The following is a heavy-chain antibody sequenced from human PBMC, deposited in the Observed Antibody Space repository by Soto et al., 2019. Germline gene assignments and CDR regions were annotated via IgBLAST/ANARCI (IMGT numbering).Heavy chain of an antibody. CDR1: GGTFSSYA. CDR3: ARSRDGYNHGLNS. CDR2: IIPIFGTA. Sequence: SVKVSCKASGGTFSSYAISWVRQAPGQGLEWMGGIIPIFGTANYAQKFQGRSTVSKDDSKNTLYLQMTSLRAEDTAMYFCARSRDGYNHGLNSWGQGTLVTVSS. V-gene: IGHV1-69*05. D-gene: IGHD5-12*01. J-gene: IGHJ4*02.